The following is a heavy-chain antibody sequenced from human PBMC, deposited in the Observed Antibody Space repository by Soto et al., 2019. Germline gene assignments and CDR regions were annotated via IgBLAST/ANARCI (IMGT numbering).Heavy chain of an antibody. Sequence: PGGSLRLSCAASGFTFSSYGMHWVRQAPGKGLEWVAVIWYDGSNKYYADSVKGRFTISRDNSKNTLYLQMNSLRAEDTAVYYCARDLGLTTVPYNWFDPWGQGTLATVYS. CDR3: ARDLGLTTVPYNWFDP. CDR1: GFTFSSYG. CDR2: IWYDGSNK. D-gene: IGHD4-4*01. V-gene: IGHV3-33*01. J-gene: IGHJ5*02.